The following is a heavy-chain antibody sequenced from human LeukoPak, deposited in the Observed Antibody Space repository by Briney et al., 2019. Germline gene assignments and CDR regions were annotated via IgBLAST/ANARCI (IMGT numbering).Heavy chain of an antibody. Sequence: PSQTLSLTCTVSGGSISDFYWSWIRQPPGKGLEWIGHIFYSGSTNYSPPLESRLTISVDTSKNQFSLKLSSVTAADTAIYYCARDRRGQTVGTTPPYYYNGMDVWGQGTTVTVSS. J-gene: IGHJ6*02. CDR2: IFYSGST. CDR1: GGSISDFY. D-gene: IGHD1-26*01. CDR3: ARDRRGQTVGTTPPYYYNGMDV. V-gene: IGHV4-59*01.